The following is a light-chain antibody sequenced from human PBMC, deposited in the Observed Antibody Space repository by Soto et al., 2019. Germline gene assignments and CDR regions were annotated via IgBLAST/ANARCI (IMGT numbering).Light chain of an antibody. V-gene: IGKV3D-15*01. CDR3: QQYNNWPQT. Sequence: EVVMTQSPATLSVSPGERATLSCRASQSVSSNFAWYQQKPGQAPRLLIYDASYRATDIPPRFSGSGSGTDFTLTISGLQSEDFAVYYCQQYNNWPQTFGQGTKVDIK. CDR2: DAS. J-gene: IGKJ1*01. CDR1: QSVSSN.